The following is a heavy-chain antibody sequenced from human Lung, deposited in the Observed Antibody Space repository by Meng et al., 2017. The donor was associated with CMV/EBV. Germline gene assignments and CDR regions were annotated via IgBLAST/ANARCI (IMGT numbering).Heavy chain of an antibody. V-gene: IGHV1-69*10. CDR1: GGAFSSLT. Sequence: SVXVSXKASGGAFSSLTIGWVRQAPGQGLEWMGRIVPMLHITDYAQKFQGRVTFSADESTNTAYMELSSLRSEDTAVYYCARVLPGYSNSWYWFDPWGHRTQVTVSS. CDR2: IVPMLHIT. CDR3: ARVLPGYSNSWYWFDP. J-gene: IGHJ5*02. D-gene: IGHD5-18*01.